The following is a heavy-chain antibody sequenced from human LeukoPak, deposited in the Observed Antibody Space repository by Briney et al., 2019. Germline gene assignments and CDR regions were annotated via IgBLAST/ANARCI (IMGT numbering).Heavy chain of an antibody. D-gene: IGHD1-26*01. V-gene: IGHV1-2*02. CDR3: ARGGSYGYYSYYMDV. CDR2: INPNSGGT. Sequence: ASVKCSCKASGYTFTCYYMQWVRQAPGQGLEWMGWINPNSGGTNYAQKFQGRVTMTRDTSISTAYMELSRLRSDDTAVYYCARGGSYGYYSYYMDVWGKGTTVAVPS. J-gene: IGHJ6*03. CDR1: GYTFTCYY.